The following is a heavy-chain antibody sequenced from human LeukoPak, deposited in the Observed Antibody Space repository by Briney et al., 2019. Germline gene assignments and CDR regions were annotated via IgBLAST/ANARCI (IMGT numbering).Heavy chain of an antibody. J-gene: IGHJ4*02. D-gene: IGHD5-18*01. CDR3: ARTTAMVTIFDY. CDR2: INAGNGNT. Sequence: GASVKVSCKASGYTFTSYAMHWVRQAPGQRLEGMGWINAGNGNTKHSQKFQGRVTITRDTSASTAYMELSSLRSEDTAVYNCARTTAMVTIFDYWGQGTLVTVSS. V-gene: IGHV1-3*01. CDR1: GYTFTSYA.